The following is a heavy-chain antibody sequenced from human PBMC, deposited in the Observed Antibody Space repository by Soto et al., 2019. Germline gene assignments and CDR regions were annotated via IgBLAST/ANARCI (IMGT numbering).Heavy chain of an antibody. CDR3: ARDRNSGYDYYYYGMDV. J-gene: IGHJ6*02. CDR1: GYTFTSYH. V-gene: IGHV1-46*01. D-gene: IGHD5-12*01. Sequence: GASVKVSCKASGYTFTSYHMHWVRQAPGQGLEWMGIINPSGGSTSYAQKFQGRVTMTRDTSTSTVYMELSSLRSEDTAVYYCARDRNSGYDYYYYGMDVWGQGTTVTVSS. CDR2: INPSGGST.